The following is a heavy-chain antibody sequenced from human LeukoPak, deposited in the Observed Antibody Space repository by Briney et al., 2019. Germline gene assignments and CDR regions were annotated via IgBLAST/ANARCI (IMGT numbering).Heavy chain of an antibody. Sequence: SETLSLTCSVSGVSISSHCWSWIRQPAGEGLEWIGRIYPTGNTDYNPSLKTRVTMSTDLSKKQFSLRLRSVTAADTAVYYCARLKFYDSTGYSPGYYMDVWGKGTAVTVSS. J-gene: IGHJ6*03. CDR1: GVSISSHC. D-gene: IGHD3-22*01. V-gene: IGHV4-4*07. CDR3: ARLKFYDSTGYSPGYYMDV. CDR2: IYPTGNT.